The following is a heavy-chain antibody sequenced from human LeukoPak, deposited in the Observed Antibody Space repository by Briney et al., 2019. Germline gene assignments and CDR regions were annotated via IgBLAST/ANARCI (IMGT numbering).Heavy chain of an antibody. Sequence: PSETLSLTCAVYGGSFSGYYWSWIRQPPGKGLEWIGEINHSGSTNYNPSLKSRVTISVDTSKNQFSLKLSSVTAADTAVYYCARHGWASYYGSYTYQYYYYYMDVWGKGTTVAISS. D-gene: IGHD3-10*01. J-gene: IGHJ6*03. CDR1: GGSFSGYY. CDR2: INHSGST. CDR3: ARHGWASYYGSYTYQYYYYYMDV. V-gene: IGHV4-34*01.